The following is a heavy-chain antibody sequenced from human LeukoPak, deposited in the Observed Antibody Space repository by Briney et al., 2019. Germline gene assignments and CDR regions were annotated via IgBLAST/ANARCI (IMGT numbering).Heavy chain of an antibody. J-gene: IGHJ4*02. V-gene: IGHV3-48*03. D-gene: IGHD6-13*01. CDR3: ARAFREDLAAAGAFDY. CDR1: GFTFSRYE. CDR2: ISSSGSTI. Sequence: SGGSLRLSCAASGFTFSRYEMNWVRQAPGKGLEWVSYISSSGSTIYYADSVKGRFTISRDNAKNSLYLQMNSLRVEDTAVYYCARAFREDLAAAGAFDYWGQGTLVTVSS.